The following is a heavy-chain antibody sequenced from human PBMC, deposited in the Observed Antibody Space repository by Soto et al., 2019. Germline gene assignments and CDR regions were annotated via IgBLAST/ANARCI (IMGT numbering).Heavy chain of an antibody. Sequence: GGSLRLSCAASGFTFSSYAMSWVRQAPGKGLEWVSAISGSGGSTYYADSVKGRFTISRDNSKNTLYLQMNSLRAEDKAVYYCAKEHSGYTPFSYGMDVGGQGTTVTVSS. D-gene: IGHD3-22*01. V-gene: IGHV3-23*01. CDR3: AKEHSGYTPFSYGMDV. CDR1: GFTFSSYA. J-gene: IGHJ6*02. CDR2: ISGSGGST.